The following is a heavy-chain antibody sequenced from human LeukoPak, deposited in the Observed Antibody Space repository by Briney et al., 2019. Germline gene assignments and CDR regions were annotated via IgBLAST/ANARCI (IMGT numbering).Heavy chain of an antibody. CDR2: INHSGST. V-gene: IGHV4-34*01. J-gene: IGHJ3*02. D-gene: IGHD6-13*01. CDR3: ARGSSGWYKHAFDI. Sequence: SETLSLTCAVYGGSFSGYYWSWIRQPPGKGLEWIGEINHSGSTNYNPSLKSRVTISVDTSKNQFSLKLSSVTAADTAVYYCARGSSGWYKHAFDIWGQGTMVTVSS. CDR1: GGSFSGYY.